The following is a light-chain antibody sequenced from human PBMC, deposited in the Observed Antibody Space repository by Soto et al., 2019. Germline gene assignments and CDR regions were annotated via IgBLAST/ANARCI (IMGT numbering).Light chain of an antibody. Sequence: QSALTQPASVSGSPGQSITISCTGTSSDVGSYDLVSWYQQPPGKAPKLMIYEDTERPSGISTRFSGSKSGNAASLTISGLQAEDEADYYCCSYAGSGTFVFGTGTKVTVL. V-gene: IGLV2-23*01. J-gene: IGLJ1*01. CDR3: CSYAGSGTFV. CDR2: EDT. CDR1: SSDVGSYDL.